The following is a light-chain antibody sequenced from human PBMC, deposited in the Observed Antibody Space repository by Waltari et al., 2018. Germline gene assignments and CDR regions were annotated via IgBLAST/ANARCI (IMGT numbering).Light chain of an antibody. V-gene: IGLV3-1*01. Sequence: SYEVTQAPSVSVSPGQIAKITCSGDKWGDKYVSWYQQKPGQSPVVVIYKDTKRPSGIPERFSGSNSGNTATLTISGTQALDEADYYCLAWDSDTPLYAFGTGTKVTVL. CDR3: LAWDSDTPLYA. J-gene: IGLJ1*01. CDR1: KWGDKY. CDR2: KDT.